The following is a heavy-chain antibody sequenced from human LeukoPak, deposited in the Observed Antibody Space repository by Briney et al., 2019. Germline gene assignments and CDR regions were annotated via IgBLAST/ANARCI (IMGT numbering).Heavy chain of an antibody. V-gene: IGHV3-7*01. CDR1: RFTFSSYW. CDR2: IKQDDSEK. J-gene: IGHJ4*02. Sequence: GGTLTLSCAVSRFTFSSYWMSWVRQPPRKGMGWVANIKQDDSEKYYVDPAKSRCTIYRDNSKNSLYLQMNSLRAEDTAVYYCARDRCYGSGSPFVDYWGQGTLVTVSS. CDR3: ARDRCYGSGSPFVDY. D-gene: IGHD3-10*01.